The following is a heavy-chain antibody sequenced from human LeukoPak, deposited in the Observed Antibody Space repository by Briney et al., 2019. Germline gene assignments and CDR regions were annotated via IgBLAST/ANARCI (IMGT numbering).Heavy chain of an antibody. D-gene: IGHD2-2*01. J-gene: IGHJ6*03. CDR2: INPNTGDR. Sequence: ASVKVSCKASGYTFINFHVNWVRQATGQGFEWMGWINPNTGDRGYAPKFQGRVTMAVNTSISTAYMELSSLRSEDTAVYYCARGRKDCSSTSCYFRGYYYYYMDVWGKGTTVTISS. V-gene: IGHV1-8*02. CDR1: GYTFINFH. CDR3: ARGRKDCSSTSCYFRGYYYYYMDV.